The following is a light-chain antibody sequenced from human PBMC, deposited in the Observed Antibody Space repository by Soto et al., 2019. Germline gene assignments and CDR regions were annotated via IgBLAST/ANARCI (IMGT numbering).Light chain of an antibody. CDR1: NSNIGTNA. Sequence: QSVLTQPPSASGTPGQRVTISCSGSNSNIGTNAVNWYQQIPGTAPKLLIYNNNQRPSGVPDRFSGSKSGTSASLAISGLQSEDEADYSCASWDDSLNGVVFGGGTKLTVL. CDR2: NNN. V-gene: IGLV1-44*01. CDR3: ASWDDSLNGVV. J-gene: IGLJ2*01.